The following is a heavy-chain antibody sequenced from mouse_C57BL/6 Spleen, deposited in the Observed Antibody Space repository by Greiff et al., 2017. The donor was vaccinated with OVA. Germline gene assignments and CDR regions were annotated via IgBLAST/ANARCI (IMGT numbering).Heavy chain of an antibody. V-gene: IGHV1-85*01. Sequence: QVQLQQSGPELVKPGASVKLSCKASGYTFTSYDINWVKQRPGQGLEWIGWISPRDGSTKYNEKFKGKATLTVDTSSSTAYMELHSLTSEDSAVYFCAREEGYYYGSSPWFAYWGQGTLVTVSA. D-gene: IGHD1-1*01. CDR2: ISPRDGST. J-gene: IGHJ3*01. CDR1: GYTFTSYD. CDR3: AREEGYYYGSSPWFAY.